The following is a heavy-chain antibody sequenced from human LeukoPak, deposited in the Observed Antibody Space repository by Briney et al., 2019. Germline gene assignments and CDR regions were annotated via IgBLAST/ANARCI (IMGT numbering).Heavy chain of an antibody. V-gene: IGHV1-69*13. CDR2: IIPIFGTA. D-gene: IGHD6-19*01. J-gene: IGHJ4*02. Sequence: ASVKVSCKASGGTFSSYAISWVRQAPGQGLEWMGGIIPIFGTANYAQKFQGRVTITADESTSTAYMELSSLRSEDTAVYYCARGLRGWYPLDYWGQGTLVTVSS. CDR3: ARGLRGWYPLDY. CDR1: GGTFSSYA.